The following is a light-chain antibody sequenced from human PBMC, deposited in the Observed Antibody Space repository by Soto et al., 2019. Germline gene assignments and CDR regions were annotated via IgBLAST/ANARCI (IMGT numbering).Light chain of an antibody. CDR1: SSDVGGYNY. V-gene: IGLV2-14*01. J-gene: IGLJ2*01. Sequence: QSALTQPASVSGSPGQSITIACTGTSSDVGGYNYVSWYQQHPGKAPKLIIYDVSDRPSGVSNRFSGSKSGNTASLTISGLQAEDEADYYCRSYTSSSTLFGGGTKLPVL. CDR2: DVS. CDR3: RSYTSSSTL.